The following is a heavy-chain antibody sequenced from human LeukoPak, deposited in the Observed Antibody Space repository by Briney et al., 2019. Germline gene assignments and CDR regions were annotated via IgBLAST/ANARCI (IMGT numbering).Heavy chain of an antibody. J-gene: IGHJ4*02. CDR2: MSPNSGDT. CDR3: ARGPPNWGYDY. V-gene: IGHV1-8*01. Sequence: ASVKLSCKASGYTLTSYDFKWVRQATGQRPEWMGWMSPNSGDTGYAQKFQDRVTMTRNTSISTAYMELSSLRSDDTAVYYCARGPPNWGYDYWGPGTLVTVSS. CDR1: GYTLTSYD. D-gene: IGHD7-27*01.